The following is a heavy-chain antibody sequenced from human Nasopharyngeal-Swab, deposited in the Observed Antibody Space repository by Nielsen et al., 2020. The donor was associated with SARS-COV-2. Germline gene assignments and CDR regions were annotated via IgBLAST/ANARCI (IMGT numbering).Heavy chain of an antibody. V-gene: IGHV5-10-1*01. CDR3: ARHLCIAGAGTSLDFGS. J-gene: IGHJ4*02. CDR2: IDPGDSYT. D-gene: IGHD6-13*01. Sequence: VRQMPGKGLGGMGRIDPGDSYTNYSPSFQGHVTISADKSISAAYLQWSSLKASDTAMYYCARHLCIAGAGTSLDFGSWGQGTLVTVSS.